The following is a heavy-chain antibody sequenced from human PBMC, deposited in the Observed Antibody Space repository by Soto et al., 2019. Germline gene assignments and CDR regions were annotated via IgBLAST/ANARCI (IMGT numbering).Heavy chain of an antibody. CDR1: GGSISSGDYY. CDR2: IYYSGST. V-gene: IGHV4-30-4*01. Sequence: SETPSLTCSVSGGSISSGDYYWTWIRQPPGKGLEWIGYIYYSGSTYYNPSLESRISMSVADSKNQFSLKLSSVTAADTAVYYCARLLGSTGSYGGYYFDSWGQGALVTVSS. CDR3: ARLLGSTGSYGGYYFDS. D-gene: IGHD6-19*01. J-gene: IGHJ4*02.